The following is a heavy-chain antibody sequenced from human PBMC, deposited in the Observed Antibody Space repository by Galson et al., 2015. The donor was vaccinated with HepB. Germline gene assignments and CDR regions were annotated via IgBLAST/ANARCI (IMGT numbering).Heavy chain of an antibody. Sequence: SLRLSCAASGFTFSSYAMSWVRQAPGKGLEWVSAISGGGGSTYYADSVKGRFTISRDNSKNTLYLQMNSLRAEDTAVYYCAKHRYSSSPGWYFDLWGRGTLVTVSS. J-gene: IGHJ2*01. CDR3: AKHRYSSSPGWYFDL. D-gene: IGHD6-6*01. CDR1: GFTFSSYA. V-gene: IGHV3-23*01. CDR2: ISGGGGST.